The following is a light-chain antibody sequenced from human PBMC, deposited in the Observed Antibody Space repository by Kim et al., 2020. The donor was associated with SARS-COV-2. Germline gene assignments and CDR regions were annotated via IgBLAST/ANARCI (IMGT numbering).Light chain of an antibody. V-gene: IGLV1-47*01. J-gene: IGLJ1*01. CDR2: RNN. Sequence: SVTISCSGSSSNIGSNYVYWYQQLPGTAPKLLIYRNNQRPSGVPDRFSGSKSGTSASLAISGLRSEDEADYYCAAWDDSLSGLYVFGTGTKVTVL. CDR3: AAWDDSLSGLYV. CDR1: SSNIGSNY.